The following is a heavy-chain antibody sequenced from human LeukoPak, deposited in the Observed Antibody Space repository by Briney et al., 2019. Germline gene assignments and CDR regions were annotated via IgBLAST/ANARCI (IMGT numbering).Heavy chain of an antibody. V-gene: IGHV3-7*01. Sequence: PGGSLRLSCAASGFTFSSYWMSWVRQAPGKGLEWVANIKQDGSEKYYVDSVKGRFTISRDNAKNSLYLQMNSLRAEDTAVYYCARDLDIVVVPAVMGYWGQGTLVTVSS. CDR3: ARDLDIVVVPAVMGY. CDR1: GFTFSSYW. D-gene: IGHD2-2*01. J-gene: IGHJ4*02. CDR2: IKQDGSEK.